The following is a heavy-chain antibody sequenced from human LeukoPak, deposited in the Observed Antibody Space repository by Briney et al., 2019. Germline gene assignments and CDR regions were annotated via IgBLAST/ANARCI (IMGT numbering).Heavy chain of an antibody. J-gene: IGHJ5*02. CDR2: IYYSGSI. CDR1: GGSISSYY. V-gene: IGHV4-59*01. CDR3: ARGGYYGSGNDFRFDP. D-gene: IGHD3-10*01. Sequence: SETLSLTCTVSGGSISSYYWSWIRQPPGKGLEWIGYIYYSGSINYKPSLKSRVTISVDTSKNQFSLKLSSVTAADTAVYYCARGGYYGSGNDFRFDPWGQGTLVTVSS.